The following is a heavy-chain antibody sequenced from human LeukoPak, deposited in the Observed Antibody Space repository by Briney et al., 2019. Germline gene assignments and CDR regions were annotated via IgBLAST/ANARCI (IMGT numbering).Heavy chain of an antibody. CDR1: GFTFDDYA. J-gene: IGHJ4*02. Sequence: GGSLRLSCAASGFTFDDYAMHWVRQAPGKGLEWVSGISWNSGSIGYADSVKGRFTISRDNAKNSLYLQMNSLRAEDAALYYCAKGSLNYGDYVFDYWGQGTLVTVSS. CDR3: AKGSLNYGDYVFDY. V-gene: IGHV3-9*01. CDR2: ISWNSGSI. D-gene: IGHD4-17*01.